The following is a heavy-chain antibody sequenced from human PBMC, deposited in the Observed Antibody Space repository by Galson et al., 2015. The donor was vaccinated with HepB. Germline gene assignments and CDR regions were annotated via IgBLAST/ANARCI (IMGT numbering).Heavy chain of an antibody. D-gene: IGHD1-7*01. CDR3: ATLELANDAFDI. CDR1: GFTFSSYG. Sequence: SLRLSCAASGFTFSSYGMHWVRQAPGKGLEWVAVIWYDGSNKYYADSVKGRFTISRDNSKNTLYLQMNSLRAEDTAVYYCATLELANDAFDIWGQGTMVTVSS. J-gene: IGHJ3*02. CDR2: IWYDGSNK. V-gene: IGHV3-33*01.